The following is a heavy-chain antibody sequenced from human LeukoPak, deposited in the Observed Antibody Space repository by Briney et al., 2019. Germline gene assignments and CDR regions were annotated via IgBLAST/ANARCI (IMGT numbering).Heavy chain of an antibody. Sequence: SETLSLTCSVSGGSISSYYWSWIRQPAGKGLEWIGRIYTSGSTNYNPSLKSRVTMSVDTSKNQFSLKLSSVTAADTAVYYCARDRAYYYDSSGYSPFDYWGQGTLVTVSS. D-gene: IGHD3-22*01. CDR3: ARDRAYYYDSSGYSPFDY. CDR2: IYTSGST. CDR1: GGSISSYY. J-gene: IGHJ4*02. V-gene: IGHV4-4*07.